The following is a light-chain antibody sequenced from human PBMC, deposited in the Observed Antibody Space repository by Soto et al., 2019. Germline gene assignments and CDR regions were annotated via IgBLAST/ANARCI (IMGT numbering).Light chain of an antibody. Sequence: VLAQSPGTLSLAPGERATRSGMAIQSVSSYVAWYQQKPGQAPRLLIYDASNRATGIPARFSGSGSGTDFTLTISSLEPEDFAVYYCQQRSNWPPWITFGQGTRLEIK. V-gene: IGKV3-11*01. CDR1: QSVSSY. CDR3: QQRSNWPPWIT. J-gene: IGKJ5*01. CDR2: DAS.